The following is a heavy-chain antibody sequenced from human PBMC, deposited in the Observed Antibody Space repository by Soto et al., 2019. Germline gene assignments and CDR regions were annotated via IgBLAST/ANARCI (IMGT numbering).Heavy chain of an antibody. J-gene: IGHJ4*01. CDR2: ISYSGST. Sequence: SEAVSLSCTVSRGSISSGSYYWRWIRHAPSKGLDLIGSISYSGSTYYNPSLKSRVTISVDTSKNQFSLKLSSFTAADTAVYYTLSLQVQLPIVNSYDY. CDR1: RGSISSGSYY. V-gene: IGHV4-30-4*01. CDR3: LSLQVQLPIVNSYDY. D-gene: IGHD1-1*01.